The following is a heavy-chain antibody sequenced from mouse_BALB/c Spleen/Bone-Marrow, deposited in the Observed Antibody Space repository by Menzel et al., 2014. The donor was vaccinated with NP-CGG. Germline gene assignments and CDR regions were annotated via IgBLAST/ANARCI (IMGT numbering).Heavy chain of an antibody. CDR2: IHPNSGNT. J-gene: IGHJ2*01. CDR1: GYTFTSSW. V-gene: IGHV1S130*01. Sequence: VQRVESGSVLVRPGASVKLSCKASGYTFTSSWMHWAKQRPGQGLEWIGEIHPNSGNTNYNEKFKGKATLTIDTSSSIAYVDLSSLTSEDSAVYYCARHHCYAWYFDYWGQGTTLTVSA. D-gene: IGHD1-2*01. CDR3: ARHHCYAWYFDY.